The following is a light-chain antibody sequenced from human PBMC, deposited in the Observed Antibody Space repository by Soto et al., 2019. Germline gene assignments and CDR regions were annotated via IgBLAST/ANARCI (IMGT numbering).Light chain of an antibody. CDR1: GSNIGAGYD. Sequence: QSVLTQPPSVSGAPGQRVTISCTGSGSNIGAGYDVHWHQHRPGTAPKLLVFGDSHRPSGVPDRFSGSKSGTSASLAITGLQAEDEGDYYCQSYDSTLDARYVFGTGTKLTVL. J-gene: IGLJ1*01. V-gene: IGLV1-40*01. CDR3: QSYDSTLDARYV. CDR2: GDS.